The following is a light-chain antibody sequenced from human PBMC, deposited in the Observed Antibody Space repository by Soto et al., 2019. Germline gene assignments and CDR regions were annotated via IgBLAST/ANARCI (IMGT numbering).Light chain of an antibody. J-gene: IGKJ1*01. CDR3: QQYNSYSVK. CDR1: QSISSR. Sequence: DIQMTDSPSTLSASVLDISTITFRASQSISSRLAWYQQKPGKAPKFLVYDASNLESGVPSRFSGSGSGTEFTLTISSLQPDDFATYYCQQYNSYSVKFGQGTKVDIK. V-gene: IGKV1-5*01. CDR2: DAS.